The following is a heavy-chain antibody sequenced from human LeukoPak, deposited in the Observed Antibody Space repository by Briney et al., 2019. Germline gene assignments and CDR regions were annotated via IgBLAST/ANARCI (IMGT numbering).Heavy chain of an antibody. D-gene: IGHD3-16*01. Sequence: PGGSLRLSCAASGFTFSGSAMHWVRQASGKGLEWVGRIRSKANSYATAYAASVKGRFTISRDDSKNTVYLQMNSLKTEDTAVYYCTRQYYDYVWGSLFAFDYWGQGTLVTVSS. V-gene: IGHV3-73*01. CDR2: IRSKANSYAT. CDR1: GFTFSGSA. J-gene: IGHJ4*02. CDR3: TRQYYDYVWGSLFAFDY.